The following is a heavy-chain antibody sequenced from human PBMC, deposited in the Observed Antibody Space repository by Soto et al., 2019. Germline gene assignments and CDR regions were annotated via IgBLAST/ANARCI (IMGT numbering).Heavy chain of an antibody. CDR2: IYYSGST. V-gene: IGHV4-31*03. D-gene: IGHD3-10*01. Sequence: QVQLQESGPGLVKPSQTLSPTCTVSGGSISSGGYYWSWIRQHPGKGLEWIGYIYYSGSTYYNPSLKRRVTISVDTSKNPCTLKLRSVTAAATAVYDCARSVTPWGQGTLGTVSS. J-gene: IGHJ5*02. CDR3: ARSVTP. CDR1: GGSISSGGYY.